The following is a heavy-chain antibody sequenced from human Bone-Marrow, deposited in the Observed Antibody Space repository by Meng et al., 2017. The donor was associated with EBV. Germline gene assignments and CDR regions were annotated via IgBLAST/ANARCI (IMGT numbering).Heavy chain of an antibody. Sequence: QVPLVELAAAMVKPLRTTSLRWLVSGGAIKYTAWWTWIRQRPAKGLEWIGESNDNGDTHYSPSLNRRVTISIAKSKKQFALKLTSGTAADMAVYYCAGHGYCITTSCSPFRSWGQGTLVTVSS. J-gene: IGHJ5*02. CDR2: SNDNGDT. CDR3: AGHGYCITTSCSPFRS. D-gene: IGHD5-18*01. V-gene: IGHV4-4*03. CDR1: GGAIKYTAW.